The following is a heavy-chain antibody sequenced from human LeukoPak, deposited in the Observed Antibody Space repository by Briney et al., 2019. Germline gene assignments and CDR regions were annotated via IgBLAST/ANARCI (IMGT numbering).Heavy chain of an antibody. J-gene: IGHJ4*02. CDR1: AFSLKDYN. V-gene: IGHV3-23*01. Sequence: PGGSLRLSCAASAFSLKDYNMNWVRQAPGKGLEWVSAISGSGGSTYYADSVKGRFTISRDNSKNTLYLQMNSLRAEDTAVYYCAKDLRYSGIAAPYYFDYWGQGTLVTVSS. CDR3: AKDLRYSGIAAPYYFDY. CDR2: ISGSGGST. D-gene: IGHD6-13*01.